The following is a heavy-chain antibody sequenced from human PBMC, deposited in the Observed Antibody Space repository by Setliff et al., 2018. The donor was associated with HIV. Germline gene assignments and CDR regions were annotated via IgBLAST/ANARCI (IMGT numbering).Heavy chain of an antibody. CDR1: GASINSHY. CDR3: ARKEKGGAFDI. J-gene: IGHJ3*02. CDR2: YYNGGT. Sequence: SETLSLTCTVSGASINSHYWNWVRQSPAKGLEWIGYYYNGGTSYNPSLQSRVTISVDTPKNQFSLHLNSITAADTAVYYCARKEKGGAFDIWGLGTLVTVSS. V-gene: IGHV4-59*11.